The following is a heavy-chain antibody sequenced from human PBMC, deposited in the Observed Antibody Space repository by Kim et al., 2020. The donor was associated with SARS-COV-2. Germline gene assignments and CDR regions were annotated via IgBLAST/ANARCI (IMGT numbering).Heavy chain of an antibody. V-gene: IGHV3-23*01. D-gene: IGHD6-25*01. J-gene: IGHJ6*02. Sequence: GGSLRLSCAASGFTFTNYAMSWVRQAPGKGLEWVSGISRSGGSISYADSVKGRFTISRDNSKNTLYLQMNSLRAEDTGVYYCAKDQRVRDYYYGMDVWGRGTTVTASS. CDR3: AKDQRVRDYYYGMDV. CDR2: ISRSGGSI. CDR1: GFTFTNYA.